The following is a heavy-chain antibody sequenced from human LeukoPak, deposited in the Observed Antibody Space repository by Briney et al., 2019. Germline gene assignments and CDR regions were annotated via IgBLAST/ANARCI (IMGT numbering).Heavy chain of an antibody. CDR3: AAGATTESYYFDY. J-gene: IGHJ4*02. CDR2: IVVGSGNT. D-gene: IGHD1-26*01. V-gene: IGHV1-58*02. CDR1: GFTFTSSA. Sequence: GASVKVSRKASGFTFTSSAMQWVRQARAQRLEWIGWIVVGSGNTNYAQKFQERVTITRDMSTSTAYMELSSLRSEDTAVYYCAAGATTESYYFDYWGQGTLVTVSS.